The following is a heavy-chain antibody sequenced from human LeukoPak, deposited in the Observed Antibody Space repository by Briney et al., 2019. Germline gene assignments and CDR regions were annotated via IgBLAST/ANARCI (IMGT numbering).Heavy chain of an antibody. J-gene: IGHJ5*02. V-gene: IGHV3-30*04. CDR2: ISQDGSNQ. Sequence: GKSLRLSCEASGLSFRDYAMHWVRQAPGRGLEWVAVISQDGSNQNYADSVQDRVTISRDNSKNTLFLQMFTLKTEDTAVYFCVRGRADSSAYYWGPSDLWGQGALVTVSA. CDR1: GLSFRDYA. D-gene: IGHD3-22*01. CDR3: VRGRADSSAYYWGPSDL.